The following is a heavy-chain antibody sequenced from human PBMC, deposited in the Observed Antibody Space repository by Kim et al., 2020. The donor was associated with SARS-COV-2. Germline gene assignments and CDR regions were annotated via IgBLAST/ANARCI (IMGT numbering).Heavy chain of an antibody. CDR2: IIPILGIA. V-gene: IGHV1-69*04. CDR3: ARLLRDYYGSGVFGFDP. Sequence: SVKVSCKASGGTFSSYAISWVRQAPGQGLEWMGRIIPILGIANYAQKFQGRVTITADKSTSTAYMELSSLRFEDTAVYYCARLLRDYYGSGVFGFDPWG. CDR1: GGTFSSYA. D-gene: IGHD3-10*01. J-gene: IGHJ5*02.